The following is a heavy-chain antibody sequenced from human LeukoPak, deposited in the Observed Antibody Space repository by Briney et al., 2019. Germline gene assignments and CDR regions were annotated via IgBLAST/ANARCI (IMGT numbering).Heavy chain of an antibody. V-gene: IGHV1-69*13. J-gene: IGHJ4*02. CDR1: GGTFSSYA. CDR2: IIPIFGTA. Sequence: SVKVSCTASGGTFSSYAISWVRQAPGQGLEWMGGIIPIFGTANYAQKFQGRVTITADESTSTAYMELSSLRSEDTAVYYCARGSEPASGPFCYFDYWGQGTLVTVSS. D-gene: IGHD6-19*01. CDR3: ARGSEPASGPFCYFDY.